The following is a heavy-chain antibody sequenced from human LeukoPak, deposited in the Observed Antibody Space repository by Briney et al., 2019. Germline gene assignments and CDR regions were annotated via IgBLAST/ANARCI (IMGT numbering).Heavy chain of an antibody. V-gene: IGHV1-18*01. CDR3: ARDLYYYGSGSYPFDY. Sequence: ASVKVSCKASGYTFTSYGISWVRQAPVQGLEWMGWISAYNGNTNYAQKLQGRVTMTTDTSTSTAYMELRSLRSDDTAVYYCARDLYYYGSGSYPFDYWGQGTLVTVSS. J-gene: IGHJ4*02. CDR2: ISAYNGNT. D-gene: IGHD3-10*01. CDR1: GYTFTSYG.